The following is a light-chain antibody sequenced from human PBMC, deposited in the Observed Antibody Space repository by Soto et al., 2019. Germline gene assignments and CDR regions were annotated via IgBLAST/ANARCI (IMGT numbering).Light chain of an antibody. CDR2: WAS. CDR3: QQYYSTPYT. J-gene: IGKJ2*01. Sequence: DIVMTQSPDSLAVSLDERATFNCKSSQSVLYSSNNKNYLPWNQQKPGQPPKLLIYWASTRESGVPDRFSGGGSGTDFTLTISSLQAEDVAVYYCQQYYSTPYTFGQGTKLEIK. V-gene: IGKV4-1*01. CDR1: QSVLYSSNNKNY.